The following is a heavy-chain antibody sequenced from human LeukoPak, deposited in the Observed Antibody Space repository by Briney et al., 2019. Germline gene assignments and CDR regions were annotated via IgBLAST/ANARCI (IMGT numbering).Heavy chain of an antibody. CDR1: GFTFSSYS. J-gene: IGHJ3*02. CDR2: ITSSSSSI. CDR3: ARDSGYPRAHGFDT. V-gene: IGHV3-48*01. D-gene: IGHD3-22*01. Sequence: GGSLRLSCAASGFTFSSYSMNWARQAPGKGLEWVSYITSSSSSIYYADSVKGRFTISRDNDKNSLYLQMNSLRAEDTAVYYCARDSGYPRAHGFDTWGQGTMVTVSS.